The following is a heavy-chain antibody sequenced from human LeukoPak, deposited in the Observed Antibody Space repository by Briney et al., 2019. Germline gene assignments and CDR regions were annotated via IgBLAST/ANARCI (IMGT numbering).Heavy chain of an antibody. V-gene: IGHV3-15*01. Sequence: KPVGSIRLSCAASGFIFPNAWMHWVRQAPGKGLEWVGRIKNKDSGRTTNYIAPVKGRFTISRDDSRNTLYLEMGSLKTEDTAVYYCVTDGGLLPYYFTYWGQGTLVTVSS. D-gene: IGHD3-10*01. J-gene: IGHJ1*01. CDR1: GFIFPNAW. CDR3: VTDGGLLPYYFTY. CDR2: IKNKDSGRTT.